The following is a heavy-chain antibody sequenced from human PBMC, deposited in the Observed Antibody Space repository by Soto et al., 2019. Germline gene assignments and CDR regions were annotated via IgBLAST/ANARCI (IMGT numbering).Heavy chain of an antibody. V-gene: IGHV4-59*01. CDR3: AKYRRTDAEGYTFDY. J-gene: IGHJ4*02. Sequence: PSETLSLTCTVSGDSISGYYWSWIRQPPGKGLEWIGYIYYSGSTNYNPSLKGRVTMSVDASKNQFSLKLTSVTAADTAMYFCAKYRRTDAEGYTFDYWGQGALVIVSS. D-gene: IGHD2-15*01. CDR2: IYYSGST. CDR1: GDSISGYY.